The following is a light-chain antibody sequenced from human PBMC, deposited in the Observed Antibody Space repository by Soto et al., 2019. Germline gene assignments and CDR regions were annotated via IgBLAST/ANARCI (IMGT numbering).Light chain of an antibody. CDR2: AAS. CDR3: QQYYSYPRFT. J-gene: IGKJ3*01. Sequence: AIRMTQSPSSFSASTGDRVTITCRASQGISSYLAWYQQKPGKAPKLLIYAASTLQSGVPSRFSGSGSGTDFTLTISCLQSEDFATYYCQQYYSYPRFTFGPGPKVDI. CDR1: QGISSY. V-gene: IGKV1-8*01.